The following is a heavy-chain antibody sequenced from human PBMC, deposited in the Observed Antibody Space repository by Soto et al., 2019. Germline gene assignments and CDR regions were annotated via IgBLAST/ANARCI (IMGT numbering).Heavy chain of an antibody. V-gene: IGHV4-34*01. CDR1: GGSFSGYY. Sequence: SETLSLTCAVYGGSFSGYYWSWIRQPPGKGLEWIGEINHSGSTNYNPSLKSRVTISVDTSKNQFSLKLSSVTAADTAVYYCASRRSSSSGTFDYWGQGTLVTVSS. J-gene: IGHJ4*02. D-gene: IGHD6-6*01. CDR3: ASRRSSSSGTFDY. CDR2: INHSGST.